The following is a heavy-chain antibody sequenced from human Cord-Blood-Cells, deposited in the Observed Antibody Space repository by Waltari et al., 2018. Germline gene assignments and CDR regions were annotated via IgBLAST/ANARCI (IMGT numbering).Heavy chain of an antibody. CDR1: GYTLTELS. V-gene: IGHV1-24*01. D-gene: IGHD6-13*01. Sequence: QVQLVQSGAEVKKPGASVKVSCKVSGYTLTELSMHWVRQAPGKGLEWMGGCDPEDGETIYAQKFQGRVPMTADTSTDTAYMELSSLRSEDTAVYYCATSPPYSSSWYYFDYWGQGTLVTVSS. CDR2: CDPEDGET. J-gene: IGHJ4*02. CDR3: ATSPPYSSSWYYFDY.